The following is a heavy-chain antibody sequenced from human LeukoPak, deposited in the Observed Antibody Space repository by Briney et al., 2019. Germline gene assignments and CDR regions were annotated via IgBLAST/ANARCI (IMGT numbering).Heavy chain of an antibody. Sequence: PGGSLRLSCSASGITFSSYAMYWVRQAPGKGLEWVSYIGRSGSNIYYADSVKGRFTISRDNAKNSVYLQMNSLRAEDTAVYYCARDGDYDSSGYGPLFDYWGQGTLVTVSS. D-gene: IGHD3-22*01. CDR3: ARDGDYDSSGYGPLFDY. J-gene: IGHJ4*02. V-gene: IGHV3-48*03. CDR1: GITFSSYA. CDR2: IGRSGSNI.